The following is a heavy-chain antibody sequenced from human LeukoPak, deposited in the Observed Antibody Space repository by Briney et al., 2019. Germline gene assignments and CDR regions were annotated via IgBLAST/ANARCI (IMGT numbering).Heavy chain of an antibody. J-gene: IGHJ3*02. V-gene: IGHV3-48*03. CDR2: ISSSGSTI. D-gene: IGHD2-15*01. CDR1: GFTFSSYE. CDR3: ARDCGGGSCYGPYDAFDI. Sequence: GGSLTLSCAASGFTFSSYEMNWVRQAPGKGLEWVSYISSSGSTIYYADSVKGRFTISRDNAKNSVYLQMNSLSAEDTAVYYCARDCGGGSCYGPYDAFDIWGQGTMVTVSS.